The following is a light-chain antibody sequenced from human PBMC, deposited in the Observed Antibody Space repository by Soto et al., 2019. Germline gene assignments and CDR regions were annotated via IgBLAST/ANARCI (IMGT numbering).Light chain of an antibody. CDR1: SSDIGGSKS. V-gene: IGLV2-14*03. Sequence: QSVLTQPASVSGSPGQSISISCTGTSSDIGGSKSVSWCQQHQGKAPKLIIYEVSKRPSGISNRFSGSKSANTASLTISGLQADDEADYFCASNTPTWVFGGGTKLTVL. CDR2: EVS. CDR3: ASNTPTWV. J-gene: IGLJ3*02.